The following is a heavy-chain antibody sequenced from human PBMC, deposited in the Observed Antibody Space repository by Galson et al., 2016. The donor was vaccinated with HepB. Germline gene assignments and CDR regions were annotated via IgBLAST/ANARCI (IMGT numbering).Heavy chain of an antibody. J-gene: IGHJ4*02. V-gene: IGHV3-15*01. CDR2: IKSKTDGGTT. CDR1: AFSFSNAW. D-gene: IGHD3-10*01. CDR3: TTDLCFG. Sequence: SLRLSCAASAFSFSNAWMNWVRQAPGKGLEWVGRIKSKTDGGTTDYAAPVKGRFIISRDDSKNTMYLQMNSLKIEDTAVCYCTTDLCFGWGQGTLVTVSS.